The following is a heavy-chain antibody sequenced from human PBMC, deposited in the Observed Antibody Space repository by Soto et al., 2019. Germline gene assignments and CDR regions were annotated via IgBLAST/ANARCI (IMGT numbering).Heavy chain of an antibody. V-gene: IGHV1-69*01. Sequence: QVQLEQSGAEVKKPGPSLKVSCKATGGTFNKYAISWVRQAPGQGLEWMAGIIPVYGTLNYAQRFQDRVTIIADESTTTAYMEVNSLTSEDTAIYYCSIVTAYGMDVWGPGTTVIVSS. CDR3: SIVTAYGMDV. CDR2: IIPVYGTL. D-gene: IGHD2-15*01. J-gene: IGHJ6*02. CDR1: GGTFNKYA.